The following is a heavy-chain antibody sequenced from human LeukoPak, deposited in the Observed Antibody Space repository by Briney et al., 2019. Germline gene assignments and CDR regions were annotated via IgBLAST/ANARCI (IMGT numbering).Heavy chain of an antibody. V-gene: IGHV3-20*04. Sequence: GGSLRLSCAASGFTFDAFGMTWVRQAPGKGLEWVSAIRGDAGSTGYTDSVKGRFTISRDNSENTLYLQMNSLRVEDTAVYYCARDRAYGDYSPLDYWGQGTLVTVSS. CDR3: ARDRAYGDYSPLDY. CDR1: GFTFDAFG. D-gene: IGHD4-17*01. CDR2: IRGDAGST. J-gene: IGHJ4*02.